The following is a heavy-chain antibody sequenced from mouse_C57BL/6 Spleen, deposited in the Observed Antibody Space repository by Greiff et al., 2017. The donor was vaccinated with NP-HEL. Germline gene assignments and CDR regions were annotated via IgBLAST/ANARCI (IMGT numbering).Heavy chain of an antibody. V-gene: IGHV1-15*01. CDR3: TRNYGSSYVTLDY. Sequence: QVQLQQSGAELVRPGASVTLSCKASGYTFTDYEMHWVKQTPVHGLEWIGAIDPETGGTAYNQKFKGKAILTADKSSSTAYMELRSLTSEDSAVYYCTRNYGSSYVTLDYWGQGTTLTVSS. J-gene: IGHJ2*01. CDR1: GYTFTDYE. D-gene: IGHD1-1*01. CDR2: IDPETGGT.